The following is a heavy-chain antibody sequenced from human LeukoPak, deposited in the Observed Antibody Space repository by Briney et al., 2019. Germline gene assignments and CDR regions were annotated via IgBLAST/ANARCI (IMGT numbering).Heavy chain of an antibody. D-gene: IGHD3-22*01. CDR3: ARSRGHYDSTGYHDAFDI. CDR1: GSTFNSDA. J-gene: IGHJ3*02. V-gene: IGHV3-30*04. CDR2: TSYDDSNK. Sequence: PGGSLRLSCAASGSTFNSDAIHWVRQAPGKGLEWVAVTSYDDSNKYYADSVKGRFTISRDNSKNTLYLQMNSLRAEDTAVYYCARSRGHYDSTGYHDAFDIWGQGTMVTVSS.